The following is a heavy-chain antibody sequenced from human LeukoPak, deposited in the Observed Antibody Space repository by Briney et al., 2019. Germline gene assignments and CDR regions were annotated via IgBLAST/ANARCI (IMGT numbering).Heavy chain of an antibody. J-gene: IGHJ6*03. CDR2: ISYDGSNK. V-gene: IGHV3-30*04. Sequence: GGSLRLSCAASGFTFSRYGMHWVRQAPGKGLEWVTAISYDGSNKYYADSVKGRFTISRDNSKNTPYVQMNSLRAEDTAVYYCAKEGYSRGYYSYYYMDVWGKGTTVTVSS. D-gene: IGHD6-13*01. CDR1: GFTFSRYG. CDR3: AKEGYSRGYYSYYYMDV.